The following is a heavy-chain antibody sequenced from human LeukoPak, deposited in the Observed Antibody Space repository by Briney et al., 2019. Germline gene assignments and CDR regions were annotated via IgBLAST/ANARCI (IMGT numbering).Heavy chain of an antibody. CDR3: ASYRPPTRFLEWFPYDY. CDR1: EATLSSYA. CDR2: IIPIFGTA. Sequence: SVKVSCKASEATLSSYAFSWVRRAPGQGLEWMGGIIPIFGTANYAQKFQGRVTITTDESTSTAYMELSSLRSEDTAVYYCASYRPPTRFLEWFPYDYWGQGTLVTVSS. D-gene: IGHD3-3*01. J-gene: IGHJ4*02. V-gene: IGHV1-69*05.